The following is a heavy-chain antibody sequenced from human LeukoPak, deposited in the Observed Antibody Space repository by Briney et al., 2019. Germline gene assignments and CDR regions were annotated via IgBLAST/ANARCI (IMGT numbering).Heavy chain of an antibody. CDR2: INWNGGST. CDR1: GFTFDDYG. J-gene: IGHJ3*02. Sequence: AGGSLRLSCAASGFTFDDYGMSWVRQAPGKGLEWVSGINWNGGSTGYADSVKGRFTISRDNAKNSLYLQMNSLRAEDTALYHCARDRDQGIYDYGWGSYRDIWGQGTMVTVSS. CDR3: ARDRDQGIYDYGWGSYRDI. D-gene: IGHD3-16*02. V-gene: IGHV3-20*01.